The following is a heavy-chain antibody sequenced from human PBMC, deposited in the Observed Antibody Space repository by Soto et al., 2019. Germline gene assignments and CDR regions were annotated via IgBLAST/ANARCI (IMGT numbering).Heavy chain of an antibody. Sequence: PSETLSLTCTVSGNSTNTHYWSWIRQPPGKGPEWIGYIYYDGNTHYNPSLKSRVTISIDTSKNQFSLKLTSVTAADTAVYYCATYNRFTFDYWGQGTLVTVSS. CDR1: GNSTNTHY. J-gene: IGHJ4*02. D-gene: IGHD3-10*01. CDR3: ATYNRFTFDY. CDR2: IYYDGNT. V-gene: IGHV4-59*11.